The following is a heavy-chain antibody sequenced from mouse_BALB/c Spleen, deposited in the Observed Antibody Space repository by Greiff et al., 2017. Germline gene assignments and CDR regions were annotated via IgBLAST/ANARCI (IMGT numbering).Heavy chain of an antibody. CDR1: GFTFSSYG. CDR3: ARLTTVVDFDV. Sequence: EVKLMESGGDLVKPGGSLKLSCAASGFTFSSYGMSWVRQTPDKRLEWVATISSGGSYTYYPDSVKGRFTISRDNAKNTLYLQMSSLKSEDTAMYYCARLTTVVDFDVWGAGTTVTVSS. J-gene: IGHJ1*01. CDR2: ISSGGSYT. D-gene: IGHD1-1*01. V-gene: IGHV5-6*01.